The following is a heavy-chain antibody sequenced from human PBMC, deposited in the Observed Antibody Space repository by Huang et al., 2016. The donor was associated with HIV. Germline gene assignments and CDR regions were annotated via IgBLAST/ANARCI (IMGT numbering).Heavy chain of an antibody. D-gene: IGHD3-22*01. CDR3: ARARGYYDSSVSYYFDY. CDR1: GGTFSSYA. J-gene: IGHJ4*02. CDR2: TIPSLGTA. Sequence: QVQLVQSGAEVKKPGSSVKVSCKASGGTFSSYAISWVRQAPVQGLELMVGTIPSLGTANYAQKCQGRVTITADESTSTAYMELGSLRSEDTAVYYCARARGYYDSSVSYYFDYWGQGTLVTVSS. V-gene: IGHV1-69*13.